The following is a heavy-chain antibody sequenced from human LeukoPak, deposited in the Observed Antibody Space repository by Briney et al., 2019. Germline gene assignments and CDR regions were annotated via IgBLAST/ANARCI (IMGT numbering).Heavy chain of an antibody. Sequence: PSETLSLTCAVSGYSISSGYYWGGIRQPPGKGLEWIGSIYHSGSTYYNPSLKSRVTISVDTSKNQFSLKLSSVTAADTAVYYCARRLAGTEDYWGQGTLVTVSS. D-gene: IGHD6-13*01. J-gene: IGHJ4*02. V-gene: IGHV4-38-2*01. CDR2: IYHSGST. CDR1: GYSISSGYY. CDR3: ARRLAGTEDY.